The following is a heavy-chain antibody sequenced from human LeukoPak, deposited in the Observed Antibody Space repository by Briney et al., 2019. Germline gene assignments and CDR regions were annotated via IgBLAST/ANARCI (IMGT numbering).Heavy chain of an antibody. J-gene: IGHJ4*02. D-gene: IGHD6-19*01. V-gene: IGHV3-30*02. Sequence: GGSLRLSCAASAFSLNAYNMNWVRQAPGQGPEWVALIRYDGSNKYYADSVKGRFTISRDNSKNALYLQMNSLRVEDTAMYYCAKAGTQQWLLFVGVYWGQGALVTVSS. CDR3: AKAGTQQWLLFVGVY. CDR2: IRYDGSNK. CDR1: AFSLNAYN.